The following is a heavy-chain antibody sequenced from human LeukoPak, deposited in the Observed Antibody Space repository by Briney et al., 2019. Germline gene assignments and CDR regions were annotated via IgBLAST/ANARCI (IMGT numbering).Heavy chain of an antibody. CDR1: GNSISNTYY. V-gene: IGHV4-38-2*01. J-gene: IGHJ4*02. Sequence: NPSETLSLTCAVSGNSISNTYYWGWIRQPPGKELEWIGSIYNSGSTHYNPSLKSRVTTSVDTSKNQFSLKLSSVTAADTAVYYCARNSSGNYFDYWGQGTLVTVSS. D-gene: IGHD1-26*01. CDR3: ARNSSGNYFDY. CDR2: IYNSGST.